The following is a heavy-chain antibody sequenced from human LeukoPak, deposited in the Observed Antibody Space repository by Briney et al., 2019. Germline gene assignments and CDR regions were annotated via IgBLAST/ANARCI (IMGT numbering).Heavy chain of an antibody. Sequence: GASVKVSCKASGYTFTGYYMHWVRQAPGQGLEWMGWINPNSGGTNYAQKFQGRVTMTRDTSISTAYMEPSRLRSDDTAVYYCARGAAGYYYYMDVWGKGTTVTVSS. V-gene: IGHV1-2*02. CDR1: GYTFTGYY. J-gene: IGHJ6*03. CDR2: INPNSGGT. CDR3: ARGAAGYYYYMDV. D-gene: IGHD6-25*01.